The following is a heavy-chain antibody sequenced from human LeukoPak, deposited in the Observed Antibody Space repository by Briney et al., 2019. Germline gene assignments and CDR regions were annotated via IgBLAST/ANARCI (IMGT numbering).Heavy chain of an antibody. J-gene: IGHJ4*02. V-gene: IGHV3-23*01. CDR3: AKYILTGYYPLDY. CDR2: IDNSGGVT. CDR1: GFISSSYA. Sequence: GGSLRLSCTASGFISSSYAMTWVRQAPGRGLEWVSGIDNSGGVTYYADSVKGRFTISRDNSKNTLYLQMNSLRAEDTAVYYCAKYILTGYYPLDYWGQGTLVTVSS. D-gene: IGHD3-9*01.